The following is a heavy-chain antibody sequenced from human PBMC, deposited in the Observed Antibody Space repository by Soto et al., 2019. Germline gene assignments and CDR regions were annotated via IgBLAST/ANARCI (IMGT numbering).Heavy chain of an antibody. CDR2: IYYSGST. D-gene: IGHD6-13*01. V-gene: IGHV4-59*01. Sequence: SETLSLTCTVSGGSISSYYWSWIRQPPGKGLEWIGYIYYSGSTNYNPSLKSRVTISVDTSKNQFSLKLSSVTAADTAVYYCARGSSWTNYYFDYWGQGTLVTVYS. J-gene: IGHJ4*02. CDR1: GGSISSYY. CDR3: ARGSSWTNYYFDY.